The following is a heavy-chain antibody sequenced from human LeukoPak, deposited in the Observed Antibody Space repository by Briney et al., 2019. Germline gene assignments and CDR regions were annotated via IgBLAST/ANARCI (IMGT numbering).Heavy chain of an antibody. CDR3: ARVSDGGYDRVDV. Sequence: SETLSLTCTVSGGSISGGDDYWSWIRQPPGKGLEWIGYIDYSGSTYYSPSLKSRVTMSVDTSKNQFSLKLSSVTAADKAVYYCARVSDGGYDRVDVWGQGTTVTVSS. CDR2: IDYSGST. D-gene: IGHD5-12*01. V-gene: IGHV4-30-4*01. J-gene: IGHJ6*02. CDR1: GGSISGGDDY.